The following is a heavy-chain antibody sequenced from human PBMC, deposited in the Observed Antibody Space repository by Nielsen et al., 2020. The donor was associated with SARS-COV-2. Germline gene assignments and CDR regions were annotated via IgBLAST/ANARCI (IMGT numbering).Heavy chain of an antibody. CDR2: ISYDGSNK. J-gene: IGHJ3*02. D-gene: IGHD3-22*01. V-gene: IGHV3-30-3*01. CDR1: GFTFSSYA. Sequence: GSLRLSCAASGFTFSSYAMHWVRQAPGKGLEWVAVISYDGSNKYYADSVKGRFTISRDNSKNTLYLQMNSLRAEDTAVYYCAKGSMIARAFDIWGQGTMVTVSS. CDR3: AKGSMIARAFDI.